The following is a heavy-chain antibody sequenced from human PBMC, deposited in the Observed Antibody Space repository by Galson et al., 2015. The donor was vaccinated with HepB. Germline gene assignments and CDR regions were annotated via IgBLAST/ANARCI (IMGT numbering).Heavy chain of an antibody. V-gene: IGHV4-59*08. J-gene: IGHJ4*02. Sequence: SETLSLTCTVSGGSISNYYWSWIRQPPGKGLEWIGYIYDSGSTNYNPSLKSRVTISVDTSKNQFSLKLSSVTAADTAVYYCAHLVGYSYGAGKFDYWGQGTLVTVSS. D-gene: IGHD5-18*01. CDR2: IYDSGST. CDR1: GGSISNYY. CDR3: AHLVGYSYGAGKFDY.